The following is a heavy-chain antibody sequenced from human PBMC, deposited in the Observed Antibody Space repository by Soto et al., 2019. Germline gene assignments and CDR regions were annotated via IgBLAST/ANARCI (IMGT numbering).Heavy chain of an antibody. CDR1: GCTFSNAW. CDR3: TTDRDSSSWFDY. CDR2: IKSKTDGGTT. V-gene: IGHV3-15*01. Sequence: GGSLRLSCAASGCTFSNAWRSWIRQAPGKGLEWVGRIKSKTDGGTTDYAAPVKGRFTISRDDSKNTLYLQMNSLKTEDTAVYYCTTDRDSSSWFDYWGQGTLVTVSS. J-gene: IGHJ4*02. D-gene: IGHD6-13*01.